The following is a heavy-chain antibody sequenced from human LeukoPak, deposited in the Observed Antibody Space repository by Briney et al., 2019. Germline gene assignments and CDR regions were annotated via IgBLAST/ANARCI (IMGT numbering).Heavy chain of an antibody. CDR2: INSDGSST. D-gene: IGHD1-26*01. V-gene: IGHV3-74*01. Sequence: GGSLRLSCAASGFTFSSYWMHWVRQAPGKGLVWVSRINSDGSSTSYADSVKGRFTISRDNAKNTLYLQMNSLRAEDTAVYYCARVGATYDFDYWGQGTLVAVSS. CDR3: ARVGATYDFDY. J-gene: IGHJ4*02. CDR1: GFTFSSYW.